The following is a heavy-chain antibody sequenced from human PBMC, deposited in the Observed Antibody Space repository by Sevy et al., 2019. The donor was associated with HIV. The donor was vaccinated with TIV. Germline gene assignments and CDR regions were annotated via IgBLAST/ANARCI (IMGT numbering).Heavy chain of an antibody. J-gene: IGHJ6*02. Sequence: GGSLRLSCAASGFTFSSYWMSWVRQAPGKGPEWVAHIKKDGSEKYHVDSVKGRFTISRDNAKNSLYLQMNSLRAEDTAVYYCVRDCSSSTCIWGMDVWGQGTTVTVSS. CDR3: VRDCSSSTCIWGMDV. CDR1: GFTFSSYW. D-gene: IGHD2-2*01. V-gene: IGHV3-7*03. CDR2: IKKDGSEK.